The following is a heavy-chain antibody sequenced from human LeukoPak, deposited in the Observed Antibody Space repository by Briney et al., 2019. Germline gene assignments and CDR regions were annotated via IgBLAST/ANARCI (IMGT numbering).Heavy chain of an antibody. CDR2: ISSNGIYT. Sequence: PGASLRLSCAASGFTFSDYGMCWVRQAAGKGLEHVSGISSNGIYTYYANSVKGRFTISRDNSKNTLFLQMGSLRAEDMAVYYCARGPTVITFNAFDVWGQGTMVTVSS. J-gene: IGHJ3*01. V-gene: IGHV3-64*01. D-gene: IGHD4-17*01. CDR1: GFTFSDYG. CDR3: ARGPTVITFNAFDV.